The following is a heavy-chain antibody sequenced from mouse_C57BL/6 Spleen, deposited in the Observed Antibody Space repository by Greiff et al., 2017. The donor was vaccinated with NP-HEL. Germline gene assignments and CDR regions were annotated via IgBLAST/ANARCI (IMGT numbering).Heavy chain of an antibody. CDR1: GYTFTSYW. CDR3: ARRKLDYSNEAMDY. V-gene: IGHV1-50*01. CDR2: IDPSDSYT. D-gene: IGHD2-5*01. Sequence: QVQLQQPGAELVKPGASVKLSCKASGYTFTSYWMQWVKQRPGQGLEWIGEIDPSDSYTNYNQKFKGKATLTVDTSSSTAYMQPSSLTSEDSAVYYCARRKLDYSNEAMDYWGKGTSVTVSS. J-gene: IGHJ4*01.